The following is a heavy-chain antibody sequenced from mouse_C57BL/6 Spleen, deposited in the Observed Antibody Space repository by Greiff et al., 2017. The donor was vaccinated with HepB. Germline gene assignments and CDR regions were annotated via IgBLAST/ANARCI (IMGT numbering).Heavy chain of an antibody. V-gene: IGHV1-64*01. Sequence: VQLQQPGAELVKPGASVKLSCKASGYTFTSYWMHWVKQRPGQGLEWIGMIHPNSGSTNYNEKFKSKATLTVDKSSSTAYMQRSSRTSEDAAVYYCARGGTGTSYWGQGTTLTVSS. CDR2: IHPNSGST. J-gene: IGHJ2*01. CDR1: GYTFTSYW. D-gene: IGHD4-1*01. CDR3: ARGGTGTSY.